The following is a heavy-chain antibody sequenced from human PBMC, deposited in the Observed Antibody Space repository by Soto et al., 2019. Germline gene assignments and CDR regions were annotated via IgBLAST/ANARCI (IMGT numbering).Heavy chain of an antibody. CDR2: IYYSGST. D-gene: IGHD6-13*01. Sequence: SVTCSVAGGSSSGGGYYWSWIRQPPGKGLEWIGYIYYSGSTYYNPSLKSRVTISVDTSKNQFSLKLSSVTAADTAVYYCARERPDGSRLDPSGQRPLVTVPS. CDR1: GGSSSGGGYY. CDR3: ARERPDGSRLDP. J-gene: IGHJ5*02. V-gene: IGHV4-30-4*01.